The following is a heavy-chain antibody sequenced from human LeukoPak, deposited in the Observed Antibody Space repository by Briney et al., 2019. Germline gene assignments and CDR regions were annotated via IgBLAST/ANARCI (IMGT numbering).Heavy chain of an antibody. Sequence: PGGSLRLSCAASGFTFSSYSMNWVRHAPGKGLEWVSYISSSSSTIYYADSVKGRFTTSRDNAKNSLYLQMNSLRAEDTAVYYCARDLAVAGPDYWGQGTLVTFSS. CDR1: GFTFSSYS. V-gene: IGHV3-48*01. CDR2: ISSSSSTI. J-gene: IGHJ4*02. D-gene: IGHD6-19*01. CDR3: ARDLAVAGPDY.